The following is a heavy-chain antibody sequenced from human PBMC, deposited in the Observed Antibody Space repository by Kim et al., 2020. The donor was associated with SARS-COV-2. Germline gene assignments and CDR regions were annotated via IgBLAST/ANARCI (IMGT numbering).Heavy chain of an antibody. CDR2: INPSGGST. Sequence: ASVKVSCKASGYTFTSYYMHWVRQAPGQGLEWMGIINPSGGSTSYAQKFQGRVTMTRETSTSTVYMELSSLRSEDTAVYYCAKNIVVVPAAIAWDYYGMDVWGQGTPVTVSS. CDR1: GYTFTSYY. V-gene: IGHV1-46*01. D-gene: IGHD2-2*02. J-gene: IGHJ6*02. CDR3: AKNIVVVPAAIAWDYYGMDV.